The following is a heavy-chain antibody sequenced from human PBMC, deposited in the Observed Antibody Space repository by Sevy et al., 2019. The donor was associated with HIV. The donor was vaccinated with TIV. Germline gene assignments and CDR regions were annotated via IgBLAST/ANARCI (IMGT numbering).Heavy chain of an antibody. V-gene: IGHV3-9*01. D-gene: IGHD5-18*01. J-gene: IGHJ4*02. CDR1: GFTFDDYA. CDR2: ISWNSGSI. Sequence: GGSLRLSCAASGFTFDDYAMHWVRQAPGKGLEWVSGISWNSGSIGYADSVKGRFTISSENAKNSLYLQMDSLRAEDTALYYCAKGGYSYGPETSFDYWGQGTLVTVSS. CDR3: AKGGYSYGPETSFDY.